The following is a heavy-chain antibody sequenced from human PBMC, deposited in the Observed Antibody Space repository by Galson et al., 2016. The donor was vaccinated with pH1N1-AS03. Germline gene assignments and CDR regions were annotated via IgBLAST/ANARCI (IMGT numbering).Heavy chain of an antibody. V-gene: IGHV3-30*04. CDR2: ISYDGNYK. CDR1: EFAFNNYA. Sequence: SLRLSCAASEFAFNNYAMYWVRQAPGEGLEWVAHISYDGNYKYYADSEKGRFTISRDNSKNTLDMQMNSLRAEDTAVYYCAKVREGGYYFNHYYALDVWGQGTTVTVSS. J-gene: IGHJ6*02. D-gene: IGHD3-22*01. CDR3: AKVREGGYYFNHYYALDV.